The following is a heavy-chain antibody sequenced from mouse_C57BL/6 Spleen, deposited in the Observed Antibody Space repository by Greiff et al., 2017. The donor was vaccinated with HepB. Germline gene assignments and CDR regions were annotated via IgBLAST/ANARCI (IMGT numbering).Heavy chain of an antibody. CDR1: GYTFTSYW. Sequence: QVHVKQPGAELVKPGASVKLSCKASGYTFTSYWMHWVKQRPGQGLEWIGMIHPNSGSTNYNEKFKSKATLTVDKSSTTAYMQLSSLTSEDSAVYYCARYLITTVVELDWYFDVWGTGTTVTVSS. CDR2: IHPNSGST. D-gene: IGHD1-1*01. CDR3: ARYLITTVVELDWYFDV. V-gene: IGHV1-64*01. J-gene: IGHJ1*03.